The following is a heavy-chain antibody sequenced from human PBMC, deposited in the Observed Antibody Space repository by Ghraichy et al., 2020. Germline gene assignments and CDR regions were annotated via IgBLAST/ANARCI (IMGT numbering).Heavy chain of an antibody. D-gene: IGHD1-14*01. CDR3: ARRGRKGYGMDV. Sequence: SETLSLTCAVYGGSFSGYYWSWIRQPPGKGLEWIGEINHSGSTNYNPSLKSRVTISVDTSKNQFSLKLSSVTAADTAVYYCARRGRKGYGMDVWGQGTTVTVSS. J-gene: IGHJ6*02. CDR1: GGSFSGYY. CDR2: INHSGST. V-gene: IGHV4-34*01.